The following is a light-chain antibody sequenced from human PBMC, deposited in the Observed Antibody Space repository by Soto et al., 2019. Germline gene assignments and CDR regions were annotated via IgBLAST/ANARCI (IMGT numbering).Light chain of an antibody. V-gene: IGKV1-5*01. Sequence: DIQMTQSPSTLSASVGDRVTITCRASQSISYWLAWYQQKPGKAPKLLIYDASSLESGVPSRFSGSGSGTEFTLTISSLQPDDFATYYRQQYNSYWTFGQGTKVEIK. CDR1: QSISYW. J-gene: IGKJ1*01. CDR2: DAS. CDR3: QQYNSYWT.